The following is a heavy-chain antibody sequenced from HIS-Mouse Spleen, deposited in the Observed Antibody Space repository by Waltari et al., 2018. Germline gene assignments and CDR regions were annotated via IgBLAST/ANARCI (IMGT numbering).Heavy chain of an antibody. J-gene: IGHJ2*01. CDR2: IYYRGST. V-gene: IGHV4-39*07. CDR1: GGSISSSSYY. Sequence: QLQLQESGPGLVKPSETLSLTCTVSGGSISSSSYYWGWIRQPPGKGLEWIGSIYYRGSTYYNPSLKSRVTISVDTSKNQFSLKLSSLTAADTAVYYCAREIPYSSSWYDWYFDLWGRGTLVTVSS. D-gene: IGHD6-13*01. CDR3: AREIPYSSSWYDWYFDL.